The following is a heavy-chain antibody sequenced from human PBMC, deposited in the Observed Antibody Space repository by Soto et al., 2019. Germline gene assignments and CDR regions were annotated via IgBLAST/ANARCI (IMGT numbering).Heavy chain of an antibody. CDR3: ASPSGYDRSYYYYGMDV. V-gene: IGHV4-39*01. D-gene: IGHD5-12*01. CDR2: IYYSGST. J-gene: IGHJ6*02. CDR1: GGSISSSSYY. Sequence: PSETLSLTCTVSGGSISSSSYYWGWIRQPPGKGLEWIGSIYYSGSTYYNPSLKSRVTISVDTSKNQFSLKLSSVTAADTAVYYCASPSGYDRSYYYYGMDVWGQGTTVTVSS.